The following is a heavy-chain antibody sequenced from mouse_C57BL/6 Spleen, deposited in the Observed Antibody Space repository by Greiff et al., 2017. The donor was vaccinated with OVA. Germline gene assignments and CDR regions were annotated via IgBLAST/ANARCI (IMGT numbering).Heavy chain of an antibody. V-gene: IGHV2-2*01. CDR3: ARNDCGNPRGFAY. D-gene: IGHD2-1*01. J-gene: IGHJ3*01. CDR1: GFSLTSYG. Sequence: VQLQQSGPGLVQPSQSLSITCTVSGFSLTSYGVHWVRQSPGKGLEWLGVIWSGGSTDYNAAFISRLSISKDNSKSQVFFKMNSLQADDTAIYYCARNDCGNPRGFAYWGQGTLVTVSA. CDR2: IWSGGST.